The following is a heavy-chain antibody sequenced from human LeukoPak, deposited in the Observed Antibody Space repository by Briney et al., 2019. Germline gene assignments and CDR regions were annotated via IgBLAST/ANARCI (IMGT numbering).Heavy chain of an antibody. CDR3: ARDHGGQLVVYYYMDV. J-gene: IGHJ6*03. CDR1: GYTFTSYY. CDR2: INPSGGST. Sequence: ASVKVSCKASGYTFTSYYMHWVRQAPGQGLEWMGIINPSGGSTSYAQKFQGRVTMTRDMSTSTVYMELSSLRSEDTAVYYCARDHGGQLVVYYYMDVWGKGTTVTVSS. V-gene: IGHV1-46*01. D-gene: IGHD1-1*01.